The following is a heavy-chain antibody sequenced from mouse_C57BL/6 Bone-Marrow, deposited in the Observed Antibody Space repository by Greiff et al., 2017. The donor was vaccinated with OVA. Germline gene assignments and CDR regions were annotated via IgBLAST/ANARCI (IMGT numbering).Heavy chain of an antibody. J-gene: IGHJ1*03. Sequence: VKLMESGGGLVKPGGSLKLSCAASGFTFSDYGMHWVRQAPEKGLEWVAYISSGSSTIYYADTVKGRFTISRDNAKNTLFLQMTSMRSEDTAMYYCARINYWYFDVWGTGTTVTVSS. CDR1: GFTFSDYG. CDR2: ISSGSSTI. CDR3: ARINYWYFDV. V-gene: IGHV5-17*01.